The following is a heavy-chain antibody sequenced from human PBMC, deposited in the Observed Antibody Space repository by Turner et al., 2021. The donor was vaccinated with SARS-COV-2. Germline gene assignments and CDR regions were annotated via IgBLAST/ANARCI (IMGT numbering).Heavy chain of an antibody. CDR1: GFTFSSYS. J-gene: IGHJ6*02. V-gene: IGHV3-21*01. D-gene: IGHD2-2*01. CDR2: ISSSSSYI. CDR3: ARDHRPVVVPAAKRAGSYYYGMDV. Sequence: EVQLVESGGGLVKPGGSLRLCCAASGFTFSSYSMNWVRQAPGKWLEWVSSISSSSSYIYYADSVKGRFTISRDNAKNSLYLQMNSLRAEDTAVYYCARDHRPVVVPAAKRAGSYYYGMDVWGQGTTVTVSS.